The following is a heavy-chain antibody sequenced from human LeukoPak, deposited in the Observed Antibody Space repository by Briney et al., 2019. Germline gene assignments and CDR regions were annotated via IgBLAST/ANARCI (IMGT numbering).Heavy chain of an antibody. CDR2: IKQDGSEK. CDR3: VRDKLTGASRLDY. D-gene: IGHD7-27*01. V-gene: IGHV3-7*03. J-gene: IGHJ4*02. Sequence: GGSLRLSCAASGFTFSDYWMSWVRQAPGKELEWVANIKQDGSEKYYVDSVKGRFTISRDNAKNSLYLQMNSPRAEDTAVYYCVRDKLTGASRLDYWGQGTLLTVSS. CDR1: GFTFSDYW.